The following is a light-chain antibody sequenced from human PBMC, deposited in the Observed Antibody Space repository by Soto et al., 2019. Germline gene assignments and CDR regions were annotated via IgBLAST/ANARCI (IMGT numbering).Light chain of an antibody. CDR1: SSDVGSYNL. V-gene: IGLV2-23*02. Sequence: QSVLTQPASVSGSPGQSITISCTGTSSDVGSYNLVSWYQQHPGKAPKLMIYEVSKRPSGVSNRFSGSKSGNTASLTISGLHAEDEADYYCCSYAGSSTLYVFGTGTKVIVL. CDR3: CSYAGSSTLYV. J-gene: IGLJ1*01. CDR2: EVS.